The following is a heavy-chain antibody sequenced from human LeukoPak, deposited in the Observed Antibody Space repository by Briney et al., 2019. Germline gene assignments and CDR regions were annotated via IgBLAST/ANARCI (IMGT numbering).Heavy chain of an antibody. CDR1: GFTFSSYS. D-gene: IGHD5-12*01. V-gene: IGHV3-21*01. J-gene: IGHJ5*02. Sequence: GGSLRLSCAASGFTFSSYSMNGVRQAPGQGREWGSSISSISSYTYYADRVNGPLDTSRANAKHSLYLETTTLRAEDTGVYYCARYILASGEFDPWGQGTVVIVSS. CDR3: ARYILASGEFDP. CDR2: ISSISSYT.